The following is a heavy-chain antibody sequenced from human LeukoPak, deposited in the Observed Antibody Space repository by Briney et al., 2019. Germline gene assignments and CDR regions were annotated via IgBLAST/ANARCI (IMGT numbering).Heavy chain of an antibody. J-gene: IGHJ4*02. CDR3: AKPKDNSLYCFDY. CDR1: AFTFRSYA. V-gene: IGHV3-23*01. Sequence: GGSLRLSCAASAFTFRSYAMSWVRQAGGKGLDWVSAISGSGGSKYYADYVKGRFTISRDNSKNTLYLQMSSLRAEDTAVYYCAKPKDNSLYCFDYWGQGTLVTVSS. CDR2: ISGSGGSK. D-gene: IGHD1-20*01.